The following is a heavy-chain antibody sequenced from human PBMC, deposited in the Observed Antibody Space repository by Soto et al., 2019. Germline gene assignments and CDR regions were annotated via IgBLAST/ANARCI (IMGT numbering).Heavy chain of an antibody. CDR3: AKGRSRNHFDFFD. V-gene: IGHV3-64D*06. J-gene: IGHJ4*02. D-gene: IGHD1-26*01. CDR1: GFTFSSYA. Sequence: GGSLRLSCSASGFTFSSYAMHWVRQAPGKGLEYVSGVRGNGDPPFYADSVKGRFTISRDNSKNTLYLHMSSLSADDTAVYYCAKGRSRNHFDFFDWDQGARVIVSS. CDR2: VRGNGDPP.